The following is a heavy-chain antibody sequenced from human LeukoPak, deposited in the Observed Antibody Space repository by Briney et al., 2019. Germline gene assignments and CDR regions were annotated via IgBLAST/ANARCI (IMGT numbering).Heavy chain of an antibody. J-gene: IGHJ4*02. D-gene: IGHD3-9*01. CDR1: GGSISSYY. CDR2: IYYSGST. V-gene: IGHV4-59*01. CDR3: ARGGYDILTGYKGYLDY. Sequence: PSETLSLTCTVSGGSISSYYWSWIRQPPGKGLEWIGYIYYSGSTNYNPSLKSRVTISVDTSKNQFSLKPSSVTAADTAVYYCARGGYDILTGYKGYLDYWGQGTLVTVSS.